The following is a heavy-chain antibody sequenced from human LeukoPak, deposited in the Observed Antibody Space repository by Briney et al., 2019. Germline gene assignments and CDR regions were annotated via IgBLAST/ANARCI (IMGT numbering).Heavy chain of an antibody. CDR3: ARDRASSGGGIDY. V-gene: IGHV6-1*01. CDR1: GDSVSSNSVA. D-gene: IGHD6-19*01. Sequence: SQTFSLTCAISGDSVSSNSVAWNWIRQSPSRGPEWLGRTYYRSKWYNDYAVSVKSRITINPDTSKNQFSLQLNSVTPEDTAVYYCARDRASSGGGIDYWGQGTLVTVSS. J-gene: IGHJ4*02. CDR2: TYYRSKWYN.